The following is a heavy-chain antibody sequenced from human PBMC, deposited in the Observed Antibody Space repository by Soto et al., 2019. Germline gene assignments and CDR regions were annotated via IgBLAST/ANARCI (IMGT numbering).Heavy chain of an antibody. D-gene: IGHD4-17*01. CDR3: AAVDPTTVTTAYYYGMDV. V-gene: IGHV1-58*01. CDR1: GFTFTSSA. J-gene: IGHJ6*02. Sequence: SVKVSCKASGFTFTSSAVQWVRQARGQRLEWIGWIVVGSGNTNYAQKFQERVTIARDMSTSTAYMELSSLRSEDTAVYYCAAVDPTTVTTAYYYGMDVWGQGTTVTVSS. CDR2: IVVGSGNT.